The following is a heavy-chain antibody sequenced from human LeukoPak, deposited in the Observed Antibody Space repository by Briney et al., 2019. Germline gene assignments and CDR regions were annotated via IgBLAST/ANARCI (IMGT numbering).Heavy chain of an antibody. Sequence: GGSQRLSCAASGFTLSDYYMSWIRQAPGKGLEWVSYISTTSTYTDYADSVKGRFTISRHNAKNLLYLQMNSLRPEDTAVYYCARDWYCSSSICYTDRNWFDPWGQGTLATVSS. CDR1: GFTLSDYY. CDR3: ARDWYCSSSICYTDRNWFDP. V-gene: IGHV3-11*05. J-gene: IGHJ5*02. CDR2: ISTTSTYT. D-gene: IGHD2-2*02.